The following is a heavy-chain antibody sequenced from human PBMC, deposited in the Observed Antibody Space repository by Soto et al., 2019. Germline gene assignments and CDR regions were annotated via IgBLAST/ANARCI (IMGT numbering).Heavy chain of an antibody. Sequence: QVQLVESGGGVVQPGRSLRLSCAASGFTFSSYGMHWVRQAPGKGLEWVAVISYDGSNKYYADSVKGRFTISRDNSKNTLYLQMNSPRAEDTAVYYCAKGSRALQLWSPPSYYYYGMDVWGQGTTVTVPS. J-gene: IGHJ6*02. V-gene: IGHV3-30*18. CDR2: ISYDGSNK. CDR3: AKGSRALQLWSPPSYYYYGMDV. D-gene: IGHD5-18*01. CDR1: GFTFSSYG.